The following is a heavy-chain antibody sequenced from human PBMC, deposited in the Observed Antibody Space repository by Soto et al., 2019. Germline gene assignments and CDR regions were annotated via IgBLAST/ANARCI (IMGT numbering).Heavy chain of an antibody. CDR3: ARDLRDSSSSREYYYYYGMDV. Sequence: QVQLQESGPGLVKPSQTLSLTCTVSGGSISSGGYYWSWIRQHPGKGLEWIGYIYYSGSTYYNPSLKSRVTISVDTSKNQFSLKLSSVTAADTAVYYCARDLRDSSSSREYYYYYGMDVWGQGTTVTVSS. V-gene: IGHV4-31*03. J-gene: IGHJ6*02. CDR2: IYYSGST. CDR1: GGSISSGGYY. D-gene: IGHD6-6*01.